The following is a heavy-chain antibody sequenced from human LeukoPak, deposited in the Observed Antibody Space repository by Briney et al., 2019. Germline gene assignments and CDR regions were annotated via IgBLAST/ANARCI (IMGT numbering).Heavy chain of an antibody. J-gene: IGHJ6*02. CDR2: IYYSGST. V-gene: IGHV4-61*01. CDR1: GVSVSSGSYY. Sequence: PSETLSLTCTVSGVSVSSGSYYWSWIRQPPGKGLEWIGYIYYSGSTNYNPSLKSRVTISVDTSKNQFSLKLSSVTAADTAVYYCARDVHYYYYYGMDVWGQGTTVTVSS. D-gene: IGHD3-10*02. CDR3: ARDVHYYYYYGMDV.